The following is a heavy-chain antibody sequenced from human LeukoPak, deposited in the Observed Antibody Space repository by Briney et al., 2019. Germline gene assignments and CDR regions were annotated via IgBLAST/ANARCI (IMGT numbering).Heavy chain of an antibody. D-gene: IGHD2-2*01. V-gene: IGHV4-4*07. CDR3: ARDLPLCSSTSCRPNDAFDI. J-gene: IGHJ3*02. Sequence: ASETLSLTCTVSGGSISSYYWSWIRQPAGKGLEWIGRIYTSGSTNYNPSLKSRVTMSVDTSKNKFSLKLSSVTAADTAVYYCARDLPLCSSTSCRPNDAFDIWGQGTMVTVSS. CDR2: IYTSGST. CDR1: GGSISSYY.